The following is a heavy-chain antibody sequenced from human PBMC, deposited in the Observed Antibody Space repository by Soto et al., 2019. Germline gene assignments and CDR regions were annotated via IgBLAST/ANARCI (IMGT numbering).Heavy chain of an antibody. J-gene: IGHJ4*02. CDR2: IIPIFGTA. CDR1: GGTFSSYA. Sequence: QVQLVQSGAEVKKPGSSVKVSCKASGGTFSSYAISWVRQAPEQGLEWMGGIIPIFGTANYAQKFQGRVTITADESTSTAYMELSSLRSEDTAVYYCAREGYSGYDWAFDYWGQGTLVTDSS. D-gene: IGHD5-12*01. V-gene: IGHV1-69*01. CDR3: AREGYSGYDWAFDY.